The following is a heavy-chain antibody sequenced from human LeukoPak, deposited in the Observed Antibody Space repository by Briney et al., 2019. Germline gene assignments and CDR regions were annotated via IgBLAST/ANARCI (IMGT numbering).Heavy chain of an antibody. V-gene: IGHV4-59*08. CDR1: GGSISSYY. J-gene: IGHJ4*02. Sequence: LETLSLTCTVSGGSISSYYWSWIRQPPGKGLEWIGYIYYSGSTNYNPSLKSRVTISVDTSKNQFSLKLSSVTAADTAVYYCASSRKGNFDYWGQGTLVTVSS. CDR3: ASSRKGNFDY. CDR2: IYYSGST.